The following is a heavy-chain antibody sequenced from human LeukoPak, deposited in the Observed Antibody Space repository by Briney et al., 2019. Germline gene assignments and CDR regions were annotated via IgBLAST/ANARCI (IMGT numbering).Heavy chain of an antibody. D-gene: IGHD3-10*01. CDR2: IYPGDSDT. V-gene: IGHV5-51*01. CDR3: ARGYGSGSYSHPINRFDP. CDR1: GYHFTSYW. J-gene: IGHJ5*02. Sequence: GASLQISCKGSGYHFTSYWIGWVRPLPGEGLEWMGIIYPGDSDTRYSPSFQGQVTISADKSISAAYLQWSSLKASDTAMYYCARGYGSGSYSHPINRFDPWGQGTLVTVSS.